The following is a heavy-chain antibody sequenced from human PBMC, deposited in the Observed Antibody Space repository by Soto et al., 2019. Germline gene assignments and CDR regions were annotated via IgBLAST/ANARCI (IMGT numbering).Heavy chain of an antibody. CDR2: IIPIFGTA. V-gene: IGHV1-69*13. CDR1: GGTFSSYA. D-gene: IGHD4-17*01. CDR3: AREPLSYGDYDVGYYYYGKDV. J-gene: IGHJ6*02. Sequence: SVKVSCKASGGTFSSYAISWVRQAPGQGLEWMGGIIPIFGTANYDQKFQGRVTITADESTSPAYMEQSSQRSEDTAVYYCAREPLSYGDYDVGYYYYGKDVWGQWTTVTDSS.